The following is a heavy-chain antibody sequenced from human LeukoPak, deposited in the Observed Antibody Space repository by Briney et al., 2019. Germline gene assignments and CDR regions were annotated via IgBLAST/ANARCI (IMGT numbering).Heavy chain of an antibody. D-gene: IGHD6-13*01. CDR1: GFTFSSYA. CDR2: ISYDGSNK. V-gene: IGHV3-30*04. J-gene: IGHJ4*02. CDR3: AKDLGGQQLVEDCFDY. Sequence: GGSLRLSCAASGFTFSSYAMHWVRQAPGKGLEWVAVISYDGSNKYYADSVKGRFTISRDNSKNTLYLQMNSLRAEDTAVYYCAKDLGGQQLVEDCFDYWGQGTLVTVSS.